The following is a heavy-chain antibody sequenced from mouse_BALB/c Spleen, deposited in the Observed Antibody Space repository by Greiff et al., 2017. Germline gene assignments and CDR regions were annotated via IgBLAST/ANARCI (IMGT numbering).Heavy chain of an antibody. V-gene: IGHV1S45*01. CDR2: INPSNDYT. CDR1: GYTFTNHY. D-gene: IGHD2-4*01. CDR3: ARGDYGIDY. Sequence: VQLQQSGAELVRPGASVKISCTASGYTFTNHYINWVKQRPGQGLDWIGYINPSNDYTSYNQKFKGKATLTVDKSSSTAYMELSSLTSEDSAVYYSARGDYGIDYWGQGTTLTVSS. J-gene: IGHJ2*01.